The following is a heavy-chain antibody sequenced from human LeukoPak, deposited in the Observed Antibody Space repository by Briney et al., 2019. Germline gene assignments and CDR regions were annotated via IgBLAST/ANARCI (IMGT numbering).Heavy chain of an antibody. CDR2: IYPSDSAT. D-gene: IGHD6-13*01. J-gene: IGHJ4*02. Sequence: GESLKISCKGSGFYFPGYWIAWVRQMPGKGLEWMGIIYPSDSATTYSPSLQGQVTISADKSISTAYLQWSSLKASDTAMYYCARVVAAAGSFYYFDYWGQGTLVTVSS. CDR1: GFYFPGYW. CDR3: ARVVAAAGSFYYFDY. V-gene: IGHV5-51*01.